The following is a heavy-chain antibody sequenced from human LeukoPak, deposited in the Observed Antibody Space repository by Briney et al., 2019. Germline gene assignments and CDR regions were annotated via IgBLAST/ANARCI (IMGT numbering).Heavy chain of an antibody. CDR2: IYHSGST. J-gene: IGHJ6*03. CDR3: ARDAPEYSSSWYYKYYYYYYMDV. V-gene: IGHV4-4*02. D-gene: IGHD6-13*01. Sequence: SETLSLTCAVSGGSISSSNWWSWVRQPPGKGLEWIGEIYHSGSTNYNPSLKSRVTISVDKSKNQFSLKLSSVTAADTAVYYCARDAPEYSSSWYYKYYYYYYMDVWGKGTTVTVSS. CDR1: GGSISSSNW.